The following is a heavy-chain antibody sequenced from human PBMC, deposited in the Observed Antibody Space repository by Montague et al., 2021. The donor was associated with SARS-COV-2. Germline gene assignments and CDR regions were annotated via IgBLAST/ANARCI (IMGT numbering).Heavy chain of an antibody. D-gene: IGHD3-9*01. V-gene: IGHV4-59*08. Sequence: SETLSLTCTVSGGSISSYYWSWIRQPPGKGLEWIGYIYYSGSTNYNPSLKGRVTISVDTSKNQFSLKLSSVTAADTAVYYCARHALGYFDWLNEGYFDYWGQGTLATVSS. CDR3: ARHALGYFDWLNEGYFDY. J-gene: IGHJ4*02. CDR2: IYYSGST. CDR1: GGSISSYY.